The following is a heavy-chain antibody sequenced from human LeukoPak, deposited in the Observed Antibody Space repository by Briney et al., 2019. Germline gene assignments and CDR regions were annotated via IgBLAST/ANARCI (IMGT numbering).Heavy chain of an antibody. V-gene: IGHV1-18*01. D-gene: IGHD3-22*01. CDR1: GYTFTSYG. J-gene: IGHJ5*02. CDR3: ARGDYYDSSAPLFDP. Sequence: ASVKVSCKASGYTFTSYGISWVRQAPGQGLEWMGWISAYNGNTNYAQKLQGRVTMTTDTSTSTAYMELRSLRSDDTAVYYCARGDYYDSSAPLFDPWGQGTLVTVSS. CDR2: ISAYNGNT.